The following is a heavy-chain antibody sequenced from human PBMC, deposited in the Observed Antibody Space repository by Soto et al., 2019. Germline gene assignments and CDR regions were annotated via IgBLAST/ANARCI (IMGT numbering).Heavy chain of an antibody. CDR1: GVSIIIYS. D-gene: IGHD2-2*02. CDR2: IIPIFGTA. J-gene: IGHJ5*02. CDR3: ARDPGCSSTSCYSRGSSNWFDP. V-gene: IGHV1-69*01. Sequence: SVDVPCEAAGVSIIIYSISWVRRAPGQGLELRGGIIPIFGTANYAQKFQGRVTITADESTSTAYMELSSLRSEDTAVYYCARDPGCSSTSCYSRGSSNWFDPWGQGTLVTVSS.